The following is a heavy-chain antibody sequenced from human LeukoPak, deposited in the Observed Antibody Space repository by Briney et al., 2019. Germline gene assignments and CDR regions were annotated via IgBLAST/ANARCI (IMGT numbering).Heavy chain of an antibody. CDR3: GKEGGA. CDR1: GFTFSSYA. D-gene: IGHD3-16*01. J-gene: IGHJ5*02. Sequence: GGSLRLSCAASGFTFSSYAMSWVRQAPGKGPEWASAIGGRGGSTYYADSLGGRFTISRDNSKDMLYLQMNSLKVEDTATYYCGKEGGAWGQGTKVTVSS. CDR2: IGGRGGST. V-gene: IGHV3-23*01.